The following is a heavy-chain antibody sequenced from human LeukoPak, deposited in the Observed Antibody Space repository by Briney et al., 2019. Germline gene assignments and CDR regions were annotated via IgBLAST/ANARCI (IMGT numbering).Heavy chain of an antibody. D-gene: IGHD6-19*01. CDR3: ARYQVAVAGLAFDI. CDR1: GFTFSSYS. Sequence: GGSLRLSCAASGFTFSSYSMNWVRQAPGKGLEWVSSISSSSSYIYYADSVKGRFTISRDNAKNSLYLQMDSLRAEVTAVYYCARYQVAVAGLAFDIWGQGTMVTVSS. J-gene: IGHJ3*02. V-gene: IGHV3-21*01. CDR2: ISSSSSYI.